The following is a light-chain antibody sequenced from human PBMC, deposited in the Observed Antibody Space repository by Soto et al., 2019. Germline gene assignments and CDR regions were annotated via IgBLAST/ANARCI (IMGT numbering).Light chain of an antibody. CDR2: AAS. V-gene: IGKV1-5*01. J-gene: IGKJ5*01. Sequence: DIQMTQSPSTLSASVGDRVTITCRASQTISSWLAWYQQKPGKAPKLLIYAASTLESGVSSRFSGRGSGTEFTLTINSLQPEDIATYYCQQYENLPTFGQGTRLEI. CDR1: QTISSW. CDR3: QQYENLPT.